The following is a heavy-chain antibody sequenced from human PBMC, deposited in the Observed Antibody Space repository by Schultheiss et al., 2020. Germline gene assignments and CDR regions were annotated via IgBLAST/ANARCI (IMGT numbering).Heavy chain of an antibody. J-gene: IGHJ5*02. CDR3: ARLGVVPAAIRGYNWFDP. D-gene: IGHD2-2*02. CDR1: GGSISSGGYY. CDR2: IYYSGST. V-gene: IGHV4-31*03. Sequence: SETLSLTCTVSGGSISSGGYYWSWIRQPPGKGLEWIGYIYYSGSTYYNPSLKSRVTISVDTSKNQFSLKLSSVTAADTAVYYCARLGVVPAAIRGYNWFDPWGQGTLVTVSS.